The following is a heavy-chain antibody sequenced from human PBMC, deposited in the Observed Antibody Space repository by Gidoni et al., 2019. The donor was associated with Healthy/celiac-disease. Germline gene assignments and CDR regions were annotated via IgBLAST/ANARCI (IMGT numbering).Heavy chain of an antibody. Sequence: QVQLVQSGAEVKKPGAFTSYGISWVRQAPGQGLEWMGWISAYNGNTNYAQKLQGRVTMTTDTSTSTAYMELRSLRSDDTAVYYCARDGDLLWFGELGFSWFDPWGQGTLVTVSS. V-gene: IGHV1-18*01. CDR2: ISAYNGNT. CDR1: TSYG. J-gene: IGHJ5*02. D-gene: IGHD3-10*01. CDR3: ARDGDLLWFGELGFSWFDP.